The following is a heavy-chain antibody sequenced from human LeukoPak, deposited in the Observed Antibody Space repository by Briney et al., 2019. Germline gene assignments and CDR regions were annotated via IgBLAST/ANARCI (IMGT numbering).Heavy chain of an antibody. CDR3: ARGVEPLAANTLAY. V-gene: IGHV3-53*01. Sequence: GGSLKLSCAASEFTVITNDMTWVRQAPGKGLEWVSVLYSDGNTKYADSVQGRFTISRDNSKNTLYLEMNSLSPDDTAVYYCARGVEPLAANTLAYWGQGTLVTVSS. J-gene: IGHJ4*02. D-gene: IGHD1-14*01. CDR1: EFTVITND. CDR2: LYSDGNT.